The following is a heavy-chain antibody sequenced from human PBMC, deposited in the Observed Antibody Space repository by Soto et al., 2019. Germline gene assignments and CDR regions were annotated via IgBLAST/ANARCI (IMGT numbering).Heavy chain of an antibody. CDR2: VYYSGST. J-gene: IGHJ4*02. CDR3: ASLRGYSYGFFDY. CDR1: GGSISSYY. V-gene: IGHV4-59*08. D-gene: IGHD5-18*01. Sequence: TSETLSLTCTVSGGSISSYYWSWIRQPPGKGLEWIGYVYYSGSTNYNPSLKSRVTISVDTSKNQFSLKLSSVTAADTAVYYCASLRGYSYGFFDYWGQGTLVTVSS.